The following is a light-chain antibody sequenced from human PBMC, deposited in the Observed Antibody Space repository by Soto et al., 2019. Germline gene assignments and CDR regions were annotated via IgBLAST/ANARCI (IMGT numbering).Light chain of an antibody. CDR2: AAS. CDR1: QSISNY. J-gene: IGKJ1*01. Sequence: DIQMTQYPSSLSAFVGDRVTLTCRASQSISNYLNWYQQKPGKAPKLLIYAASSLQSGVPSRFSGSGSGTDFTLTISSLQPDDFATYSCQQYTPNSRTFGRGTKVDNK. CDR3: QQYTPNSRT. V-gene: IGKV1-39*01.